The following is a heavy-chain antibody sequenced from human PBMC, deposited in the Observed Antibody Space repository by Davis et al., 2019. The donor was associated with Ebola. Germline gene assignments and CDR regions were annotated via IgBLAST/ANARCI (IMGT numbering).Heavy chain of an antibody. Sequence: PGGSLRLSCAASGFTFSSYAMTWVRQAPGKGLERVAYIKFDGSDAWYVESVKGRFTISRDNARNSVFLQMDRLRADDTAVYFCARDRYCGGSDCFYFDYWGQGTLVTVSS. CDR2: IKFDGSDA. J-gene: IGHJ4*02. D-gene: IGHD2-21*01. CDR3: ARDRYCGGSDCFYFDY. CDR1: GFTFSSYA. V-gene: IGHV3-7*03.